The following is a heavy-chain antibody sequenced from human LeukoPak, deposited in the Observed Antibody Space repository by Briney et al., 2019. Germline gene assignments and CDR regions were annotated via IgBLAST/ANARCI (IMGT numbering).Heavy chain of an antibody. V-gene: IGHV4-59*01. Sequence: SETLSLTCTVSGGSISSYYWSWIRQPPGKGLEWIGYIYYSGSTNYNPSLKSRVTISVDTSKNQFSLKLSSVTAADTAVYYCARGLWGSPVGSYWGQGTLVTVSS. D-gene: IGHD7-27*01. CDR1: GGSISSYY. J-gene: IGHJ4*02. CDR2: IYYSGST. CDR3: ARGLWGSPVGSY.